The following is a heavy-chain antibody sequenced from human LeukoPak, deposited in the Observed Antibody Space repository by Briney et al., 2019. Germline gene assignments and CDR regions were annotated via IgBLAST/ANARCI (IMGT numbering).Heavy chain of an antibody. D-gene: IGHD3-9*01. J-gene: IGHJ4*02. CDR2: ISYDGNNQ. Sequence: PGGSLRLSSAASRFTFSSFGMHWVRQAPGKGLEWVAVISYDGNNQDYADSVKGRFTISRDNSKNTLYLRMNSLRAEDTAVYYCARDYRTYYDILTGHDYWGQGTLVTVSS. V-gene: IGHV3-30*19. CDR1: RFTFSSFG. CDR3: ARDYRTYYDILTGHDY.